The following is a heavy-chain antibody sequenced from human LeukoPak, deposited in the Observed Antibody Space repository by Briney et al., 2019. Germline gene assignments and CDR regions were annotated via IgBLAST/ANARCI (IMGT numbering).Heavy chain of an antibody. CDR3: ARTFIAAAPFDAFDI. CDR2: IYYSGST. CDR1: GGSISSYY. Sequence: SETLSLTCTVSGGSISSYYWSWIRQPPGKGLEWIGYIYYSGSTNYNPSLKSRVTISVDTSKNQFSLKLSSVTAADTAVYYCARTFIAAAPFDAFDIWGQGTMVTVSS. D-gene: IGHD6-13*01. J-gene: IGHJ3*02. V-gene: IGHV4-59*01.